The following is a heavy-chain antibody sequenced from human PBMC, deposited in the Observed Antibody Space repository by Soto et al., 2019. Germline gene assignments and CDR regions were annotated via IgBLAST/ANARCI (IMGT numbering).Heavy chain of an antibody. CDR2: ISAYNGNT. J-gene: IGHJ4*02. CDR1: GFTFTSYA. Sequence: QVHLVQSGAEVKMPGASVKVSCKASGFTFTSYAFTWVRQAPGEGLERMGWISAYNGNTNYARNFRVKVTMTPDSTTSTIFIELGRLTSNDAAVYFCASDFTGGRREGVDSWGQGTLVSVSA. CDR3: ASDFTGGRREGVDS. D-gene: IGHD1-26*01. V-gene: IGHV1-18*01.